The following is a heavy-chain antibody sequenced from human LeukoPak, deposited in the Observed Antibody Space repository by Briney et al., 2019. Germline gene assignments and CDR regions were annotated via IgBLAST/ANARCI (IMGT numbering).Heavy chain of an antibody. Sequence: PSGTPSPTCAVYGGSFSGYYWSLIRQPPRKGPGWIGGINHNGSTNYNPSLKSRVTISVDTSKNQFSLKLSSVTAADTAVYYCARGPYKSGYSYGPALRFFDYWGQGTLVTVSS. D-gene: IGHD5-18*01. CDR2: INHNGST. J-gene: IGHJ4*02. CDR1: GGSFSGYY. CDR3: ARGPYKSGYSYGPALRFFDY. V-gene: IGHV4-34*01.